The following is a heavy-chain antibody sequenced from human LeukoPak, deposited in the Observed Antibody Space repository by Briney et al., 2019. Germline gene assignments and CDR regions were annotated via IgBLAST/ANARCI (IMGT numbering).Heavy chain of an antibody. CDR1: GGSISSYY. CDR2: IYSSGST. Sequence: PSETLSLTCTVSGGSISSYYWSWIRQPPGKGLEWIGYIYSSGSTNYNPSLKSRVTISVDTSKNQFSLNLSSVTAADTAVYYCARDRIGSGWDTFGYWGQGTLVTVSS. CDR3: ARDRIGSGWDTFGY. V-gene: IGHV4-59*01. J-gene: IGHJ4*02. D-gene: IGHD6-19*01.